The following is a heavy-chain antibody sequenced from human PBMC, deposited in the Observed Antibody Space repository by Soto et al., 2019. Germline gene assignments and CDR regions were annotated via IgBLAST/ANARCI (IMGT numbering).Heavy chain of an antibody. J-gene: IGHJ4*02. D-gene: IGHD3-22*01. V-gene: IGHV3-23*01. CDR3: AKVRDALTTEVVIRNFDY. CDR1: GFTFSSYG. CDR2: ISGSGSNT. Sequence: EVQLLESGGGLAQPGGSLRLSCAASGFTFSSYGMTWVRQAPGKGLEWVSGISGSGSNTFYADAVKGRFAISRDNSKNTLYLQMNSLRAEDTAVYYCAKVRDALTTEVVIRNFDYWGQGTLVTVSS.